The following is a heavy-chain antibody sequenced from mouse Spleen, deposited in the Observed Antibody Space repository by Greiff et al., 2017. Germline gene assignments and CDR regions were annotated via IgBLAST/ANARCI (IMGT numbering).Heavy chain of an antibody. D-gene: IGHD2-3*01. CDR1: GFSFNTYA. V-gene: IGHV10-1*01. J-gene: IGHJ4*01. Sequence: EVQGVESGGGLVQPKGSLKLSCAASGFSFNTYAMNWVRQAPGKGLEWVARIRSKSNNYATYYADSVKDRFTISRDDSESMLYLQMNNLKTEDTAMYYCVRQGGYYGYYAMDYWGQGTSVTVSS. CDR3: VRQGGYYGYYAMDY. CDR2: IRSKSNNYAT.